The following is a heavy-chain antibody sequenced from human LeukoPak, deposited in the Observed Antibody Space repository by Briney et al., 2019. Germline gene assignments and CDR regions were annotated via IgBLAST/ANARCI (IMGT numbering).Heavy chain of an antibody. D-gene: IGHD4-17*01. CDR3: ARGYGDYENYFDY. Sequence: GRSLRLSCAASGFTFSSYGMHWVRQAPGKGLEWVAVIWYDGSNKYYADSVKGRFTISRDNSKNTLYLQMNGLRAEDTAVYYCARGYGDYENYFDYWGQGTLVTVSS. CDR2: IWYDGSNK. CDR1: GFTFSSYG. V-gene: IGHV3-33*01. J-gene: IGHJ4*02.